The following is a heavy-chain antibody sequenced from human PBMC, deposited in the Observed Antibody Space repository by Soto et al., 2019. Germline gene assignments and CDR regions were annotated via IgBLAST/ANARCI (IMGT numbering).Heavy chain of an antibody. CDR2: ISSNGGST. D-gene: IGHD4-17*01. J-gene: IGHJ1*01. V-gene: IGHV3-64*01. Sequence: EVQLVESGGGLVQPGGSLRLSCAASGFTFSSYAMHWVRQAPGKGLEYVSAISSNGGSTYYANSVKGRFTISRDNSKNTLYLQMGSLRAEDMAVYYCARGLETTGLCFQHWGQGTLVTVSS. CDR1: GFTFSSYA. CDR3: ARGLETTGLCFQH.